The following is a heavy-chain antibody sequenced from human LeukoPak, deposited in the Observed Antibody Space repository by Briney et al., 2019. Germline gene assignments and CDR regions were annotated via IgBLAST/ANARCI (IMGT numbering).Heavy chain of an antibody. D-gene: IGHD5-12*01. CDR1: GYTFTSYG. J-gene: IGHJ4*02. CDR3: ARTGGYDSRYYFDY. Sequence: EASVKVSCKASGYTFTSYGISWVRQAPGQGLEWMGWISAYNGNTNYAQKLQGRVTMTTDTSTSTAYMELRSLRSDDTAVYYCARTGGYDSRYYFDYWGQGTLVTVSS. V-gene: IGHV1-18*01. CDR2: ISAYNGNT.